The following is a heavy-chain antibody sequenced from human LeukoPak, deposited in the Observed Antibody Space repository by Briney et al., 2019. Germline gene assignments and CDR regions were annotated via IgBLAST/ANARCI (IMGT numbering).Heavy chain of an antibody. J-gene: IGHJ4*02. D-gene: IGHD3-10*01. V-gene: IGHV3-23*01. Sequence: GGSLRLSYAASGFTFSSYGMSWVRQAPGKGLQWVSGISVSGGTTHYADSVKGRLTISRDNSKHTLYLQMNSLRAEDTALYYCTKGFYDSGSSLSALDHWGQGTLVTVSS. CDR1: GFTFSSYG. CDR3: TKGFYDSGSSLSALDH. CDR2: ISVSGGTT.